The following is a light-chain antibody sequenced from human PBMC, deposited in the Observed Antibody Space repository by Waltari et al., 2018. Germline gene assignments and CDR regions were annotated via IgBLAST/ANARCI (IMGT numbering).Light chain of an antibody. CDR1: QSVSRT. J-gene: IGKJ1*01. CDR3: QHYVRLPAT. Sequence: CRASQSVSRTLAWYQQKPGQAPRLLIYDASRRATGIPDRFSGSVSGTDFSLTITGLEPEDFAVYYCQHYVRLPATFGQGTKVEIK. CDR2: DAS. V-gene: IGKV3-20*01.